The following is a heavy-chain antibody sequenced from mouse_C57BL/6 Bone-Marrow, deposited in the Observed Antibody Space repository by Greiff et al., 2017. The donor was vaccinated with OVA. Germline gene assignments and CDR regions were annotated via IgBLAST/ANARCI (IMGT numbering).Heavy chain of an antibody. Sequence: VQLQQSGAELVRPGTSVKVSCKASGYAFPNYLIEWVKQRPGRGLEWIGVFNPGSGGTNYNGKFKGKATLTADKSSSTAYMQLSSLTSEDSAVYFCARDDGYPAWFAYWGQGTLVTVSA. V-gene: IGHV1-54*01. CDR1: GYAFPNYL. CDR3: ARDDGYPAWFAY. CDR2: FNPGSGGT. D-gene: IGHD2-3*01. J-gene: IGHJ3*01.